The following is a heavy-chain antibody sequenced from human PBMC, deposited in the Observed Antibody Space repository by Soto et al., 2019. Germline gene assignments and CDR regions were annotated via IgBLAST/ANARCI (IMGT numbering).Heavy chain of an antibody. J-gene: IGHJ4*02. CDR3: ARGPGYYYDSSGLARYYFDY. CDR2: ISAYNGNT. CDR1: GYTFTSYG. Sequence: QVQLVQSGAEVKKPGASVKVSCKASGYTFTSYGISWVRQAPGQGLEWVGWISAYNGNTNYAQKLQGRVTMTTDTSTSTAYMELRSLRSDDTAVYYCARGPGYYYDSSGLARYYFDYWGQGTLVTVSS. V-gene: IGHV1-18*01. D-gene: IGHD3-22*01.